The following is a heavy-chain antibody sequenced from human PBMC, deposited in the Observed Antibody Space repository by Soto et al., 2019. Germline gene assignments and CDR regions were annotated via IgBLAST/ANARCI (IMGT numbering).Heavy chain of an antibody. CDR2: INPSGGST. J-gene: IGHJ4*02. CDR3: ARADYYGSSGYHLDH. CDR1: GYTFSNFY. V-gene: IGHV1-46*01. D-gene: IGHD3-22*01. Sequence: ASVKVSCKASGYTFSNFYIHWVRQAPGQGLEWMGIINPSGGSTSYAQKFQGRVTMTRDTSTSTVYMELSSLRSEDTAVHYCARADYYGSSGYHLDHWGQGTLVIVSS.